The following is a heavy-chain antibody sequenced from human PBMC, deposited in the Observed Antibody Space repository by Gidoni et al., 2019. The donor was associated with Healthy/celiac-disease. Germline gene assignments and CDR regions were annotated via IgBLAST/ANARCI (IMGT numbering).Heavy chain of an antibody. J-gene: IGHJ4*02. CDR3: ATGTEWEPTLDY. V-gene: IGHV1-8*01. Sequence: QVQLVQSGAEVKKPGASVKVYCKAFGYTFTSYDINWVRQATGQGLEWMGWMNPNSGNTGYAQKFQGRVTMTRNTSISTAYMELSSLRSEDTAVYYCATGTEWEPTLDYWGQGTLVTVSS. CDR1: GYTFTSYD. D-gene: IGHD1-26*01. CDR2: MNPNSGNT.